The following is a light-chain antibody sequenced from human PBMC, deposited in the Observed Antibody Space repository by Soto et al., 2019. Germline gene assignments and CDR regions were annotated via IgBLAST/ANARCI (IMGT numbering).Light chain of an antibody. CDR2: GAS. CDR1: QSVDTY. J-gene: IGKJ3*01. V-gene: IGKV3-15*01. Sequence: ETVMTQSPATLSVSPGDRVTLSCRASQSVDTYLAWYQQKPGQAPRLLIYGASTRATGIPARFSGSGSGTEFTLTISSLQSEDFAIYYCQQYSNWPPFTFGPGTKVDIK. CDR3: QQYSNWPPFT.